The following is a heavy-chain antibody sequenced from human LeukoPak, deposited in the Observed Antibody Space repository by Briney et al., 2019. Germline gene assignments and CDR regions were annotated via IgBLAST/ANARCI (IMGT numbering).Heavy chain of an antibody. Sequence: ASVKVSCKVSGYTLTELSMHWVRQAPGKGLEWMGGFDPEDGETIYAQKFQGRVTITADKSTSTAYMELSSLRSEDTAVYYCARGVGGGSCYDCYYYYYMDVWGKGTTVTVSS. CDR1: GYTLTELS. CDR3: ARGVGGGSCYDCYYYYYMDV. CDR2: FDPEDGET. J-gene: IGHJ6*03. D-gene: IGHD2-15*01. V-gene: IGHV1-24*01.